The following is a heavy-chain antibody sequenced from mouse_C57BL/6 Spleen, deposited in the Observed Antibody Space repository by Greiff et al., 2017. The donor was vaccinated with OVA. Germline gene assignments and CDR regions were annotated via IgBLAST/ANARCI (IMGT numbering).Heavy chain of an antibody. V-gene: IGHV1-42*01. D-gene: IGHD1-1*01. CDR1: GYSFTGYY. J-gene: IGHJ2*01. Sequence: EVQLQQSGPELVKPGASVKISCKASGYSFTGYYMNWVKQSPEKSLEWIGEINPSTGGTTYNQKFKAKATLTVDKSSSTAYMQLKSLTSEDSAVYYCARSTVYFDYWGQGTTLTVSS. CDR2: INPSTGGT. CDR3: ARSTVYFDY.